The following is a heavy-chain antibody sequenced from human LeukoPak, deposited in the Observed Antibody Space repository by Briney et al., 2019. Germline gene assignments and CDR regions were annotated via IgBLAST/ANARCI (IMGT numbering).Heavy chain of an antibody. J-gene: IGHJ6*02. CDR2: ISAYNGNT. D-gene: IGHD3-9*01. V-gene: IGHV1-18*01. CDR3: ARDGDYDILTGYYFYYYYGMDV. Sequence: ASVKVSCKASGYTFTSYGISWVRQAPGQGLEWMGWISAYNGNTNYAQKLQGRVTMTTDTSTSTAYMELRSLRSDDTAVYYCARDGDYDILTGYYFYYYYGMDVWGQGTTVTVSS. CDR1: GYTFTSYG.